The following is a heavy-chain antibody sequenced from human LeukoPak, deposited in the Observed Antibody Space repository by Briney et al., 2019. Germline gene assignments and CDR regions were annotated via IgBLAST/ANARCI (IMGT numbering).Heavy chain of an antibody. D-gene: IGHD3-3*01. CDR2: INPSGGST. Sequence: AASVKVSCKASGYTFTSYYMHWVRQAPGRGLEWMGIINPSGGSTSYAQKFQGRVTMTRDTSISTAYMELSRLRSDDTAVYYCARGTDFWDYYWGQGTLVTVSS. J-gene: IGHJ4*02. V-gene: IGHV1-46*01. CDR3: ARGTDFWDYY. CDR1: GYTFTSYY.